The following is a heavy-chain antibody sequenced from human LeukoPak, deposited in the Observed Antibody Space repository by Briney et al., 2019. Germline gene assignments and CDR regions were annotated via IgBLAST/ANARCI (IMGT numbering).Heavy chain of an antibody. CDR1: GFTFSSYA. CDR3: AKYIGLLDYYYYGMDV. Sequence: GRSLRLSCAASGFTFSSYAMHWVRQAPGKGLEWVAVISYDGSNKYYADSVKGRFTISRDNSKNTLYLQMNSLRAEDTAVYYCAKYIGLLDYYYYGMDVWGKGTTVTVSS. V-gene: IGHV3-30-3*01. J-gene: IGHJ6*04. D-gene: IGHD2-8*01. CDR2: ISYDGSNK.